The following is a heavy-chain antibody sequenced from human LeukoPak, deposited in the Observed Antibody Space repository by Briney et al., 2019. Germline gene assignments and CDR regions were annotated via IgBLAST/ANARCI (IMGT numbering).Heavy chain of an antibody. J-gene: IGHJ6*03. CDR2: ISAYNGNT. CDR1: GYTFTSYG. CDR3: ARSRGSYDYSYYYYMDV. D-gene: IGHD2-15*01. Sequence: ASVKVSCKASGYTFTSYGISWVRQAPGQGLEWMGWISAYNGNTNYAQKLQGRVTMTTDTSTSTAYMELRSLRSDDTAVYYCARSRGSYDYSYYYYMDVWGKGTTVTISS. V-gene: IGHV1-18*01.